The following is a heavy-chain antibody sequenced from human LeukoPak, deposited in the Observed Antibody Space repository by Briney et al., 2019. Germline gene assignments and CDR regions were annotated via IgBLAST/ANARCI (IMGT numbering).Heavy chain of an antibody. J-gene: IGHJ4*02. Sequence: SETLSLTCTVSGYSISSGYYWSWIRQPPGKGLEWIGYIYYSGSTNYNPSLKSRVTISVDTSKNQFSLKLSSVTAADTAVYYCARYEIVYGAFDYWGQGTLVTVSS. CDR2: IYYSGST. V-gene: IGHV4-61*01. D-gene: IGHD2-8*01. CDR3: ARYEIVYGAFDY. CDR1: GYSISSGYY.